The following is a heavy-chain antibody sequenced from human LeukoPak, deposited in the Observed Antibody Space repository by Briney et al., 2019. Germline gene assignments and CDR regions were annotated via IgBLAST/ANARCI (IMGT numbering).Heavy chain of an antibody. V-gene: IGHV3-9*01. CDR3: AKDTGGGIYDILTGLDY. CDR1: GFTFDDYA. Sequence: GGSLRLSCAASGFTFDDYAMHWVRQAPGKGLEWVSGISWNSGSIGYADSVKGRFTISRDNAKNSLYLQMNSLRAEDTALYYCAKDTGGGIYDILTGLDYWGQGTLVTVSS. D-gene: IGHD3-9*01. CDR2: ISWNSGSI. J-gene: IGHJ4*02.